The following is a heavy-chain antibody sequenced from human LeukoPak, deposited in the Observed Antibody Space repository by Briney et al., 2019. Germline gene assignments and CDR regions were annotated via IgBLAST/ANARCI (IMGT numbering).Heavy chain of an antibody. CDR2: IYTSGNT. D-gene: IGHD2-15*01. J-gene: IGHJ4*02. Sequence: PSETLSLTCTVSGGSISSYYWSWIRQPAGKGLEWIGRIYTSGNTNYNPSLKSRVTMSVDTSKNQFSLKLSSVTAADTAVYYCARDQCSGGSCYFPLDYWGQGTLVTVSS. V-gene: IGHV4-4*07. CDR1: GGSISSYY. CDR3: ARDQCSGGSCYFPLDY.